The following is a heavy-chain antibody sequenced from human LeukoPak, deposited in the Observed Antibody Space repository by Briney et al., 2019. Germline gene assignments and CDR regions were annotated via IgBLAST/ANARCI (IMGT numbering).Heavy chain of an antibody. CDR3: ARRGIAVAEIDY. V-gene: IGHV4-39*01. J-gene: IGHJ4*02. Sequence: SETLSLTRTVSGGSISSSSYYWGWIRQPPGKGLEWIGSIYYSGSTYYNPSLKSRVTIPVDTSKNQFSLKLSSVTAADTAVYYCARRGIAVAEIDYWGQGTLVTVSS. CDR1: GGSISSSSYY. CDR2: IYYSGST. D-gene: IGHD6-19*01.